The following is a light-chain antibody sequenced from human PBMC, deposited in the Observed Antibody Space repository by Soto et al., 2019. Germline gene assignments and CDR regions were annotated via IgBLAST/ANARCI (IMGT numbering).Light chain of an antibody. Sequence: QSVLTQPPSVSGAPGQRVTISCTGSSSNLGANYHVHWYQQLPGRAPKLLIYGSTNRPSGVPDRISGSKSGTSASLAITGLEAECGADYYCQSYDNNLSGVVFGGGTKLTVL. CDR1: SSNLGANYH. J-gene: IGLJ3*02. V-gene: IGLV1-40*01. CDR2: GST. CDR3: QSYDNNLSGVV.